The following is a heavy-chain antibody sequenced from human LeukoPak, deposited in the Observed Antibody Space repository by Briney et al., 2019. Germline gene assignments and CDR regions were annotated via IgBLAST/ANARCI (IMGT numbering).Heavy chain of an antibody. Sequence: ASVKVSCKASGYTFTGYYMHWVRQAPGQGLERMGWINPNSGGTNYAQKFQGRVTMTRDTSISTAYMELSRLRSDDTAVYYCARDLQGDSSGYYFSDWFDPWGQGTLVTVSS. CDR3: ARDLQGDSSGYYFSDWFDP. V-gene: IGHV1-2*02. CDR2: INPNSGGT. J-gene: IGHJ5*02. CDR1: GYTFTGYY. D-gene: IGHD3-22*01.